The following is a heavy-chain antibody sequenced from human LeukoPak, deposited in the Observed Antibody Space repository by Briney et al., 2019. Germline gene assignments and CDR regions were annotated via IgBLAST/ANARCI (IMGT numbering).Heavy chain of an antibody. J-gene: IGHJ5*02. V-gene: IGHV1-18*01. Sequence: GASVKVSCKASGYTFNRFGISWVRQAPGQGLEWLGWISAYDGNTNYAQNVQGRVTMTTDTSTSTAYMELRSLRYDDTAVYYCARDKVIATAGTPNWFDPWGQGTPGHRLL. CDR1: GYTFNRFG. CDR3: ARDKVIATAGTPNWFDP. D-gene: IGHD6-13*01. CDR2: ISAYDGNT.